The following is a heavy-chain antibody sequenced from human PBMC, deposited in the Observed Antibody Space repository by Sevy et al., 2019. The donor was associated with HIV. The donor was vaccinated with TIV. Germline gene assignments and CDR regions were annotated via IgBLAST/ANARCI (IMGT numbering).Heavy chain of an antibody. J-gene: IGHJ4*02. CDR3: AKDHGSYSESSGYYLPGY. D-gene: IGHD3-22*01. CDR2: IAYDGSFK. V-gene: IGHV3-30*18. Sequence: GGSLRLSCAASGFTFSSYGMHWVLQAPGKELEWVAVIAYDGSFKYYADSVKGRFTISRDISKSTLYLQMNSLRDEDTAVYYCAKDHGSYSESSGYYLPGYWGQGTLVTVSS. CDR1: GFTFSSYG.